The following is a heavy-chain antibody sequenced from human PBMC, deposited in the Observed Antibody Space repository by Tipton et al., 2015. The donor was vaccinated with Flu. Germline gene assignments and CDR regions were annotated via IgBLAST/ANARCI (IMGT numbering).Heavy chain of an antibody. CDR3: ARISR. Sequence: SLRLSCEVSGFSVSSTYISWIRQAPGRGLEWVSALDSGETTYYADAVKGRFTVSRDNSKNTVYPQMNRLKVEDTAVYFCARISRWGQGTLVTVSS. CDR1: GFSVSSTY. D-gene: IGHD3-3*02. V-gene: IGHV3-66*02. CDR2: LDSGETT. J-gene: IGHJ4*02.